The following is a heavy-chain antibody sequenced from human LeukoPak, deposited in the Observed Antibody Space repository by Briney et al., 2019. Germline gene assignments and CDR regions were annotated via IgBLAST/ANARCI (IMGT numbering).Heavy chain of an antibody. J-gene: IGHJ6*02. V-gene: IGHV3-7*03. CDR3: ARRNAMDV. CDR2: INRDGSER. CDR1: GFTFSNYW. Sequence: GGSLRLSCAASGFTFSNYWMTWVRQAPGKGLEWVANINRDGSERYYVDSVKGRFTISRDDAKSSLYLQMNSLKAEDTAVYYCARRNAMDVWGQGTTVIVFS.